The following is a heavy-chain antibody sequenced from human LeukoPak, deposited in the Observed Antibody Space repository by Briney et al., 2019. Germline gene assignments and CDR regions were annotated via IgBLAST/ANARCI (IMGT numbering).Heavy chain of an antibody. V-gene: IGHV3-7*01. Sequence: GFLRLSCAASGFTFSDYWMSWVRQAPGKGLEWVANIKADGSEKHYVDSVKGRFTISRDNAKNSLYLQMNSLRAEDTAVYYCATNWNYRFDYWGQGTLVTVSS. CDR1: GFTFSDYW. CDR3: ATNWNYRFDY. CDR2: IKADGSEK. D-gene: IGHD1-7*01. J-gene: IGHJ4*02.